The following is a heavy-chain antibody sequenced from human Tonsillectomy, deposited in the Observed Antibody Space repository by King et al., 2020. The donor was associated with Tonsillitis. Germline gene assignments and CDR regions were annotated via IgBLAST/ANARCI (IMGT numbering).Heavy chain of an antibody. CDR1: GFSFSTYW. Sequence: VQLVESVGGLVQPGGSLRLSCAASGFSFSTYWMSWVRQAPGKGLEWVANINQDGSEKYYVDSVKGRFSISRDNAKNSLYVQMNSLTDEDTAMYYCAIDQYVSSAYEGFDYWGQGILVTVSS. V-gene: IGHV3-7*03. CDR3: AIDQYVSSAYEGFDY. CDR2: INQDGSEK. J-gene: IGHJ4*02. D-gene: IGHD5-12*01.